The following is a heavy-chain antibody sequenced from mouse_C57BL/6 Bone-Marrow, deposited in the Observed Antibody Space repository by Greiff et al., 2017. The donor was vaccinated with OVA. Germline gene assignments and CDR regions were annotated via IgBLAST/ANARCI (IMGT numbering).Heavy chain of an antibody. CDR2: IYPGDGDT. CDR1: GYAFSSSW. V-gene: IGHV1-82*01. Sequence: QLKQSGPELVKPGASVKISCKASGYAFSSSWMNWVKQRPGKGLEWIGRIYPGDGDTNYNGKFKGKATLTADKSSSTAYMQLSSLTSEDSAVYFCARERIYYGSSPYWYFDVWGTGTTVTVSS. D-gene: IGHD1-1*01. CDR3: ARERIYYGSSPYWYFDV. J-gene: IGHJ1*03.